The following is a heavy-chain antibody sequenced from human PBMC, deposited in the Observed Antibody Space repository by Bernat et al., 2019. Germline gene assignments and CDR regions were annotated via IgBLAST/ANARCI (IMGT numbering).Heavy chain of an antibody. CDR3: ALSGELGNYFDY. V-gene: IGHV3-23*01. CDR1: GFTFSTYA. CDR2: ISHSGGNT. J-gene: IGHJ4*02. Sequence: EVQLLESGGGLVQPGGSLRLSCAASGFTFSTYAMTWVRQAPGKGLEWVSAISHSGGNTYYADSVKGRFTISRDNSKNTLYLQMNSLRAEDTAVYYCALSGELGNYFDYWGQGTLVTVSS. D-gene: IGHD7-27*01.